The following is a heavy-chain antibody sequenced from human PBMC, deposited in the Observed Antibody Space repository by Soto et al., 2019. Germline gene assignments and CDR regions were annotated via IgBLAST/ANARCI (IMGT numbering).Heavy chain of an antibody. D-gene: IGHD3-16*02. CDR1: GFTFSSYA. CDR2: ISGSGGST. J-gene: IGHJ3*02. V-gene: IGHV3-23*01. Sequence: EVQLLESGGGLVQPGGSLRLSCAASGFTFSSYAMSWVRQAPGKGLEWVSAISGSGGSTYYADSVKGRFTISRDNSKNTLYLQMNSLRAEDTAVYYCATSGVWGSYRHDAFDIWGQGTMVTVSS. CDR3: ATSGVWGSYRHDAFDI.